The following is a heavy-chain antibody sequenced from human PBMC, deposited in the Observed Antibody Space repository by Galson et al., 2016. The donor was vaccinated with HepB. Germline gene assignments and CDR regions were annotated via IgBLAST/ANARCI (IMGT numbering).Heavy chain of an antibody. CDR2: MYISGST. V-gene: IGHV4-4*07. J-gene: IGHJ3*02. D-gene: IGHD2-21*01. CDR3: ATGDHGFDI. Sequence: SETLSLTCSVSGGSISGWYWNWIRQPAGRGLEWIGRMYISGSTNYNPSLKSRVTMSVDKSKNQVSLKLSSVTAADTAVYYCATGDHGFDIWGHGTVVTVSS. CDR1: GGSISGWY.